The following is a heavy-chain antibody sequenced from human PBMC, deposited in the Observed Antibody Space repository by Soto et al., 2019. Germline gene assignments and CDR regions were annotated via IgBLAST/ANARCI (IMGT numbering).Heavy chain of an antibody. CDR2: ISGSDGKT. J-gene: IGHJ4*02. CDR1: GFSFTSYA. Sequence: GGSLRLSCAASGFSFTSYALSWVRQAPGKGLEWVSTISGSDGKTYYADSVKGRFSISRDISKTALYLQMNSMRVEDTAVYYCARWSFLDYWGQGTRVTVSS. V-gene: IGHV3-23*01. D-gene: IGHD1-26*01. CDR3: ARWSFLDY.